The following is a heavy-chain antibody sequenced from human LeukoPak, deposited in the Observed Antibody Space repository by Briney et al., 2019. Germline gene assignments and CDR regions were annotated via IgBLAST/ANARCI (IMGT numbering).Heavy chain of an antibody. D-gene: IGHD6-13*01. Sequence: NPGGSLRLSCAASGFTFSSYSMNWVRQAPGKGLEWVSSISSSSSYIYYADSVKGRFTISRDNAKNSLYLQMNSLRAEDTAVYYCARASSIAAAGTAYWGQGTLVTVSS. V-gene: IGHV3-21*01. CDR3: ARASSIAAAGTAY. J-gene: IGHJ4*02. CDR1: GFTFSSYS. CDR2: ISSSSSYI.